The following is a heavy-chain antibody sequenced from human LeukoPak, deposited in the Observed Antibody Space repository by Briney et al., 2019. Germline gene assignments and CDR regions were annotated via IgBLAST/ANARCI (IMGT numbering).Heavy chain of an antibody. J-gene: IGHJ4*02. D-gene: IGHD6-13*01. Sequence: GESLKISCQASEYKFTNYWIGWVRQMPGKGLEWMGIIFLSDSDTRYSPSFQGQVTISADKSTSTAYLHWSTLKASDTAIYYCARHEVTAAAGTEFDSWGQGTLVTVSS. CDR2: IFLSDSDT. CDR3: ARHEVTAAAGTEFDS. V-gene: IGHV5-51*01. CDR1: EYKFTNYW.